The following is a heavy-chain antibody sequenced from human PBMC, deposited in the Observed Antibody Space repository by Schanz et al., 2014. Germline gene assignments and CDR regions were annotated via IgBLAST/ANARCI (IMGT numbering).Heavy chain of an antibody. V-gene: IGHV3-48*04. D-gene: IGHD1-26*01. CDR1: GFNFGSHG. CDR3: ARNRGSGGQNWYFDL. J-gene: IGHJ2*01. Sequence: EVQLLESGGGLVQPGGSLRLSCAASGFNFGSHGMHWVRQAPGKGLEWISFINTGSNYINYADSVKGRFTISRDNTKNSLFLQLNSLRADDTAVYYCARNRGSGGQNWYFDLWGRGTLVTVSS. CDR2: INTGSNYI.